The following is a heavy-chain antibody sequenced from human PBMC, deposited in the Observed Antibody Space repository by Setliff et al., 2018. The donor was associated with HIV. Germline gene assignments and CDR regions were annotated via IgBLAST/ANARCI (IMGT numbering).Heavy chain of an antibody. CDR1: GFTFSSYE. CDR3: ARGHYFKDV. J-gene: IGHJ6*02. D-gene: IGHD3-22*01. Sequence: GGSLRLSCAASGFTFSSYEMNWVRQAPGKGLEWVSYISGSGSAMYYADSVEGRLTISRDSAKNSLYLQMNSLRAEDTAVYHCARGHYFKDVWGQGTTVTVSS. V-gene: IGHV3-48*03. CDR2: ISGSGSAM.